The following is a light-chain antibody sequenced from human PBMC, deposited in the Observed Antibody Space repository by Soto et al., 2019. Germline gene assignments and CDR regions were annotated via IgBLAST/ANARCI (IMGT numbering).Light chain of an antibody. CDR2: AAS. CDR3: QQSYSTPLT. Sequence: DNQMTQSPSSLSASVGDRVTITCRASQSISSNLNWYQQKPGKAPKLLIYAASSLQSGVPSRFSGSGSGTDLTLTISSLQPEDFATYYCQQSYSTPLTFGGGTTVEIK. CDR1: QSISSN. J-gene: IGKJ4*01. V-gene: IGKV1-39*01.